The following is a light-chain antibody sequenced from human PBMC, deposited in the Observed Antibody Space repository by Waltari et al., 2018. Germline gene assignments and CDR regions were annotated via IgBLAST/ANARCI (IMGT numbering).Light chain of an antibody. CDR2: VNT. V-gene: IGLV1-40*01. CDR3: QTYDSSLSGRV. J-gene: IGLJ6*01. CDR1: SSNIGEGYD. Sequence: QSVLTQPPSVSGAPGQRVTISCTGSSSNIGEGYDVHWYQQLPGTAPKLLISVNTRRPSGVPDRFSGSRSGTSASLAITGLRAEDEGDYYCQTYDSSLSGRVFGSGTRVTVL.